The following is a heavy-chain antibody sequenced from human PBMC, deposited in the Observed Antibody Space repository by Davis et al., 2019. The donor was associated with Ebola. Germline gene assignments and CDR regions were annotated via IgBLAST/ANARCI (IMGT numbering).Heavy chain of an antibody. CDR2: ISSSSSYT. CDR3: ARQLQKRGYSYGWYYYGMDV. V-gene: IGHV3-21*05. D-gene: IGHD5-18*01. Sequence: PGGSLRLSCAASGFTFSSYEMNWVRQAPGKGLEWVSYISSSSSYTNYADSVKGRFTISRDNAKNSLYLQMNSLRAEDTAVYYCARQLQKRGYSYGWYYYGMDVWGQGTTVTVSS. CDR1: GFTFSSYE. J-gene: IGHJ6*02.